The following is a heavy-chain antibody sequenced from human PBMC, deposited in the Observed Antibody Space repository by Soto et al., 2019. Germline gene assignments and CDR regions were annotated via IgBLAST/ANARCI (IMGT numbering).Heavy chain of an antibody. CDR2: IHHRGSI. Sequence: SETLSLTCAVSSGSICSIDWWSWVRQPPGKGLEWIGEIHHRGSINYSPSLSSRLTISVDKSKNQFSLNLSSVTAADTAVYYCARVTESDAFDIWGQGTMVTVSS. CDR3: ARVTESDAFDI. J-gene: IGHJ3*02. V-gene: IGHV4-4*02. CDR1: SGSICSIDW.